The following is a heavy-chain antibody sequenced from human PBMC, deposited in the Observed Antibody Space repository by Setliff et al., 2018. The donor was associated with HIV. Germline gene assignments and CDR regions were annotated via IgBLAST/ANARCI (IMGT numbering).Heavy chain of an antibody. D-gene: IGHD3-10*01. CDR3: ARPAPLLGTSPANNAFDI. CDR1: GGTFDSHA. Sequence: SVMVSCKASGGTFDSHAISWVRQAPGQGFEWMGGIIHILGIRNYAQKFQGRVIITTDESTGTAYMELSSLKDDDTAIYYCARPAPLLGTSPANNAFDIWGQETTVTVSS. V-gene: IGHV1-69*10. J-gene: IGHJ3*02. CDR2: IIHILGIR.